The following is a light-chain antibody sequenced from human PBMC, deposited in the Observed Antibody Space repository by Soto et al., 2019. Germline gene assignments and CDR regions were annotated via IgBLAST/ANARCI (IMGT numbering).Light chain of an antibody. CDR1: SSNLGTHT. J-gene: IGLJ2*01. CDR2: SNN. Sequence: QSVLTQPPSASETPGQRVTISCSGSSSNLGTHTVNWYQQVPGTAPKLLIYSNNQRPSGVPARLSGSKSGTSASLAISGLQSEDEADYYCAAWDDSLNGPVFGGGTKLTVL. CDR3: AAWDDSLNGPV. V-gene: IGLV1-44*01.